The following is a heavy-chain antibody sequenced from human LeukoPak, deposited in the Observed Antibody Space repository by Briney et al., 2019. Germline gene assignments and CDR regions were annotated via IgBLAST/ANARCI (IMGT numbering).Heavy chain of an antibody. Sequence: GRSLRLSCAASGFTFDDYAMHWVRQAPGKGLEWVSGISWNSGSIGYADSVKGRFTISRDDSKNTLFLQMDSLRPEDTAVYYCAKDGHWTFDYWGQGTLVTVSS. CDR2: ISWNSGSI. J-gene: IGHJ4*02. V-gene: IGHV3-9*01. CDR3: AKDGHWTFDY. D-gene: IGHD1-1*01. CDR1: GFTFDDYA.